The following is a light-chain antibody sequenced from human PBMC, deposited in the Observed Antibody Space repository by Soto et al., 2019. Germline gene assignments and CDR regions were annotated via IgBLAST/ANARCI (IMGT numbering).Light chain of an antibody. CDR3: ATWDDSLNGVL. Sequence: QSVLTQPPSASGTPGRGVTISCSGSSSNIGSNSANWYQQLPGTAPKLLISSNNQRPSGVPDRFSGSKSGTSASLAISGLHSEDEADYYCATWDDSLNGVLFGGGTKVTVL. CDR2: SNN. V-gene: IGLV1-44*01. J-gene: IGLJ2*01. CDR1: SSNIGSNS.